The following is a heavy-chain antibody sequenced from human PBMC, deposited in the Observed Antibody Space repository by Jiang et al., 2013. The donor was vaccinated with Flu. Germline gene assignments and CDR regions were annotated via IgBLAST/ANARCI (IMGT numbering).Heavy chain of an antibody. CDR1: GFTVSSNY. Sequence: LLESGGGLVQPGGSLRLSCAASGFTVSSNYMSWVRQAPGKGLEWVSVIYSGGSTYYADSVKGRFTISRDNSKNTLYLQMNSLRAEDTAVYYCARDNYYYGMDVWGQGTTVTVSS. V-gene: IGHV3-66*01. J-gene: IGHJ6*02. CDR2: IYSGGST. CDR3: ARDNYYYGMDV.